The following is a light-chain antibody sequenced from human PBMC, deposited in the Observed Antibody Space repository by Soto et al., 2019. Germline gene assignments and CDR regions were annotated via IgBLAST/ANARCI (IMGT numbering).Light chain of an antibody. CDR3: MQDRHSLMYT. CDR2: LGS. Sequence: DIVMTQSPLSLPVTPGEPASISCRSSQNLLHSNGYNYVAWYLQKPGQSPQLLIYLGSTRASGVPDRFSGSGSGTDFTLRISRVEAEDVGVYYCMQDRHSLMYTFGQGTKLEIK. CDR1: QNLLHSNGYNY. V-gene: IGKV2-28*01. J-gene: IGKJ2*01.